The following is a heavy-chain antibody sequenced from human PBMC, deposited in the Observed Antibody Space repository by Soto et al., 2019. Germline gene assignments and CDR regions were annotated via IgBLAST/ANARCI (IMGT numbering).Heavy chain of an antibody. Sequence: GGSLRLCCAASGFTFSSYSMNWVRQAPGKGLEWVSSISSSSSYIYYADSVKGRFTISRDNAKNSLYLQMNSLRAEDTAVYYCARDSYLGYYYGMDVWGQGTTVTVSS. V-gene: IGHV3-21*01. J-gene: IGHJ6*02. D-gene: IGHD2-2*01. CDR1: GFTFSSYS. CDR3: ARDSYLGYYYGMDV. CDR2: ISSSSSYI.